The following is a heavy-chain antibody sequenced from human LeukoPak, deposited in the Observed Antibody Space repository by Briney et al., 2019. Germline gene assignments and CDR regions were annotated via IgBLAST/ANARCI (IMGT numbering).Heavy chain of an antibody. J-gene: IGHJ6*04. D-gene: IGHD6-13*01. Sequence: SETLSLTCAVSGYSISSGYYWGWSRQPPGKGLEWIGSIYHSGSTYYNPSLKSRVTISVDTSKNQFSLKLSSVTAADTAVYYCARGVSSSWYYYYYGMDVWGKGTTVTVSS. CDR1: GYSISSGYY. CDR2: IYHSGST. V-gene: IGHV4-38-2*01. CDR3: ARGVSSSWYYYYYGMDV.